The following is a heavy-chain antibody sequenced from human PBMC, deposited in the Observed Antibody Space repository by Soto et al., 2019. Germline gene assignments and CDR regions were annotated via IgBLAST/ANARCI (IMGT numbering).Heavy chain of an antibody. CDR1: GGSISSYY. D-gene: IGHD5-18*01. J-gene: IGHJ5*02. CDR2: IYYSGST. Sequence: QVQLQESGPGLVKPSETLSLTCTVSGGSISSYYWSWIRQPPGKGLEWIGYIYYSGSTNYNPSLKSRVTISVDTSKNQFSLKLSSVTAADTAVYYCARDAEYRYGHWFDPWGQGTLVTVSS. CDR3: ARDAEYRYGHWFDP. V-gene: IGHV4-59*01.